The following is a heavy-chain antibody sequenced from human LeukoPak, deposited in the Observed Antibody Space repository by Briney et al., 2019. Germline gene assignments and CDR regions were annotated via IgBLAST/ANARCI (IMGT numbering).Heavy chain of an antibody. V-gene: IGHV1-8*01. CDR3: ARGPPNWGYDY. J-gene: IGHJ4*02. D-gene: IGHD7-27*01. CDR1: GYTFTSYD. CDR2: MSPNSGDT. Sequence: ASVKVSCKASGYTFTSYDFNWVRQATEQRPEWMGWMSPNSGDTGYAQKFQDRVTMTRNTSISTAYMELSSLRSDDTAVYYCARGPPNWGYDYWGPGTLVPVSS.